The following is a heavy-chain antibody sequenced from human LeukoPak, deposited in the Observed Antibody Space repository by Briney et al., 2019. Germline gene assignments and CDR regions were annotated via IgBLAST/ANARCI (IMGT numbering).Heavy chain of an antibody. D-gene: IGHD3-10*01. V-gene: IGHV3-21*01. CDR1: GFTFSSNW. CDR2: ISTSSSYI. Sequence: PGGSLRLSCAASGFTFSSNWMHWVRQAPGKGLEWVSSISTSSSYIYYADSVKGRFTISRDNAKNSLYLQMNSLRAEDTAVYYCARVSGTFGELYWGQGTLVTVSS. J-gene: IGHJ4*02. CDR3: ARVSGTFGELY.